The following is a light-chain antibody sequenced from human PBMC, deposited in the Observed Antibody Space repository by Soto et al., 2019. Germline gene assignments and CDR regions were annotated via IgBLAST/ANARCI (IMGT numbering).Light chain of an antibody. CDR1: QSMNAG. Sequence: DIQMTQSPSTLSASVGDRVTITCRAIQSMNAGLALYQQKPGKAPKVLIYDASSLQSVVPSRFSGSGSGTEFTLTIDSLQPDDVATYYCLRYNAFSQTFGQGTKVEI. V-gene: IGKV1-5*01. CDR2: DAS. CDR3: LRYNAFSQT. J-gene: IGKJ1*01.